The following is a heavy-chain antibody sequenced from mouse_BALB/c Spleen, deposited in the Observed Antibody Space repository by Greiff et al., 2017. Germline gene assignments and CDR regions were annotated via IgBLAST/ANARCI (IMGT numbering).Heavy chain of an antibody. J-gene: IGHJ2*01. Sequence: EVKLVESGGGLVQPGGSRKLSCAASGFTFSSLGMHWVRQAPEKGLEWVAYISSGSSTIYYADTVKGRFTISRDNPKNTLFLQMTSLRSEDTAMYYCARERGDYWGQGTTLTVSS. CDR2: ISSGSSTI. CDR3: ARERGDY. V-gene: IGHV5-17*02. CDR1: GFTFSSLG.